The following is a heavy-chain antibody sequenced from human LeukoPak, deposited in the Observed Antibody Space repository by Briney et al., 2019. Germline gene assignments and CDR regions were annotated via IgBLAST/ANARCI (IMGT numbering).Heavy chain of an antibody. D-gene: IGHD3-22*01. J-gene: IGHJ4*02. V-gene: IGHV1-8*03. CDR3: ARGRTYYYDSSGYHSLDH. CDR1: GYTFTSYD. Sequence: ASVKVSCKASGYTFTSYDINWVRQATGQGLEWMGWMNPNSGNTGYAQKFQGRVTITRNTSISTAYMELSSLRSEDTAVYYCARGRTYYYDSSGYHSLDHWGQGTLVTVSS. CDR2: MNPNSGNT.